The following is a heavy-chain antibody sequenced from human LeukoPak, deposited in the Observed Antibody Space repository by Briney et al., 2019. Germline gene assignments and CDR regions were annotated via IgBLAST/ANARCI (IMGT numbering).Heavy chain of an antibody. CDR2: INPHSGAT. J-gene: IGHJ3*01. V-gene: IGHV1-2*02. CDR1: GYSFTGHY. CDR3: ARVRVGATGSLDVFNL. Sequence: ASVKVSCKASGYSFTGHYIHWVRQPPGQGLEWMGWINPHSGATNYAQKIQGRVTMTRDTPISTAYMELSSLRSDDTAMYYCARVRVGATGSLDVFNLWGQGTMVTVSS. D-gene: IGHD1-26*01.